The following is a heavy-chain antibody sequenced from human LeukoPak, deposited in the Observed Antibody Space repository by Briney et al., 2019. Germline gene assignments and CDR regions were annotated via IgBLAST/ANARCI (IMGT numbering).Heavy chain of an antibody. J-gene: IGHJ4*02. Sequence: PSETLSLTCAVYGESFSGYYWRWLRQPPGKGLEWVGEINHSGSTNYNPSLKSRVTISVDTSKNQFSLKLSSVTAADTAVYYCAVTISSGWSFDYWGQGTLVTVSS. CDR2: INHSGST. D-gene: IGHD6-19*01. CDR1: GESFSGYY. CDR3: AVTISSGWSFDY. V-gene: IGHV4-34*01.